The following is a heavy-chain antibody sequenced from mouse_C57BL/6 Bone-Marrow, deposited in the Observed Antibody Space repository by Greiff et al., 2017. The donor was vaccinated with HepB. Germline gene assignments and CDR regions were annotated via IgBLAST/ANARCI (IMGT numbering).Heavy chain of an antibody. CDR3: ARCDYDGGDV. D-gene: IGHD2-4*01. CDR1: GYTFTSYW. Sequence: QVQLQQSGAELVMPGASVKLSCKASGYTFTSYWMHWVKQRPGQGLEWIGEIDPSDSYTNYNQKFKGKSTLTVDKSSSTAYMQLSSLTSEDSAVYYCARCDYDGGDVWGTGTTVTVSS. V-gene: IGHV1-69*01. CDR2: IDPSDSYT. J-gene: IGHJ1*03.